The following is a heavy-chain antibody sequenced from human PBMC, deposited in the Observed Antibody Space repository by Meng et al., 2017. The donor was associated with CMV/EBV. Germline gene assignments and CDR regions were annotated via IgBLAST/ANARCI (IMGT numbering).Heavy chain of an antibody. CDR1: GYTFTGYY. Sequence: SVKVSCKASGYTFTGYYMHWVRQAPGQGLEWMGWINPNSGGTNYAQKFQGRVTMTRDTSISTAYMELSRPRSDDTAVYYCARWGGTYRLALGYFDYWGQGTLVTVSS. V-gene: IGHV1-2*02. D-gene: IGHD6-19*01. CDR2: INPNSGGT. J-gene: IGHJ4*02. CDR3: ARWGGTYRLALGYFDY.